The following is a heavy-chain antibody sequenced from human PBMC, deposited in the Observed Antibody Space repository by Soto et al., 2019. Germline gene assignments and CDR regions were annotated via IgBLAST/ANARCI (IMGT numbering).Heavy chain of an antibody. V-gene: IGHV3-74*01. CDR2: IKSDGSVT. CDR3: ARSDWFAP. J-gene: IGHJ5*02. CDR1: GITINGYW. Sequence: EVQLVESGGGLVQPGGSLKLSCAASGITINGYWMSWVRQVPGKGLVWVSRIKSDGSVTSYADSVKGRFTIARDNAKNTLYLQMNSLRAEDTAVYYCARSDWFAPWGQGTLFTVSS.